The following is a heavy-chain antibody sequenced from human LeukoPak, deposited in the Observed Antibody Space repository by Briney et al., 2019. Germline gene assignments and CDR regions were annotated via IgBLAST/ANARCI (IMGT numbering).Heavy chain of an antibody. CDR2: IKQDGSEK. CDR1: GFTFSNAW. J-gene: IGHJ6*02. V-gene: IGHV3-7*01. Sequence: GGSLRLSCAASGFTFSNAWMSWVRQAPGKGLEWVANIKQDGSEKYYVDSVKGRFTISRDNAKNSLYLQMNSLRAEDTAVYYCARTPVSWNYYYYGMDVWGQGTTVTVSS. CDR3: ARTPVSWNYYYYGMDV. D-gene: IGHD6-13*01.